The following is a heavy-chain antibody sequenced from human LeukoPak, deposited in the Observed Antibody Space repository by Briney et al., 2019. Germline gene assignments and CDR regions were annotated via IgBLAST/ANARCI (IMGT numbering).Heavy chain of an antibody. Sequence: PGGSLRLSCAASGFTFSDYCMSWIRQAPGKGLEWVSYISSSGSTIYYADSVKGRFTISRDNAKNTLYLQVNSLRAEDTAIYYCARATADTRNSFDIWGQGTMVTVSS. CDR2: ISSSGSTI. CDR1: GFTFSDYC. J-gene: IGHJ3*02. V-gene: IGHV3-11*04. CDR3: ARATADTRNSFDI. D-gene: IGHD6-13*01.